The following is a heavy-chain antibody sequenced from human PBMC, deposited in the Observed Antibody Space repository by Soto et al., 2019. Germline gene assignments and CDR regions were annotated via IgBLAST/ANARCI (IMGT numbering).Heavy chain of an antibody. CDR2: ISTSGSTV. CDR1: RFTFSTYE. CDR3: VRYCSTTLCNGVATRTFDY. D-gene: IGHD2-2*01. V-gene: IGHV3-48*03. Sequence: PGGSLRLSCAASRFTFSTYEMNWVRQAPGKGLEWVSYISTSGSTVYYADSVKGRFTISRDNTRNSLYLQMNSLRDEDTALYYCVRYCSTTLCNGVATRTFDYWAQGTLVTVSS. J-gene: IGHJ4*02.